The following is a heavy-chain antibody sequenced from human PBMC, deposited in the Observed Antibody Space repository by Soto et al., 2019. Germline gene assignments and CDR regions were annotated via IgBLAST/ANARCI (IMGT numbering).Heavy chain of an antibody. CDR2: IYYSGST. J-gene: IGHJ4*02. CDR1: GGSISSYY. Sequence: SETLSLTCAVSGGSISSYYWSWIRQPPGKGLEWIGYIYYSGSTNYNPSLKSRVTISVDTSENQFSLKLSSVTAADTAVYYCARWYGGSLDYWGQGTLVTVSS. V-gene: IGHV4-59*01. D-gene: IGHD4-17*01. CDR3: ARWYGGSLDY.